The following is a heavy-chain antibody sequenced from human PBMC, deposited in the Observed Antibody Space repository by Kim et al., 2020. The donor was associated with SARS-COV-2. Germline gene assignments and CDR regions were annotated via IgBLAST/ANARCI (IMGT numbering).Heavy chain of an antibody. V-gene: IGHV3-74*01. J-gene: IGHJ5*02. CDR3: ASTRLGQGGWFDP. CDR2: INSDGSST. D-gene: IGHD3-16*01. Sequence: GGSLRLSCAASGFTFSSYWMHWVRQAPGKGLVWVSRINSDGSSTSYADSVKGRFTISRDNAKNTLYLQMNSLRAEDTAVYYCASTRLGQGGWFDPWGQGTLVTVSS. CDR1: GFTFSSYW.